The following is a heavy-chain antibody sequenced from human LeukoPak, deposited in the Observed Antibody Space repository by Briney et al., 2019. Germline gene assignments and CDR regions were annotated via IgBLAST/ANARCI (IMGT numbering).Heavy chain of an antibody. CDR2: IYYSGST. CDR3: ARRKGDYLSWGYFDY. V-gene: IGHV4-59*08. CDR1: GGSISTYY. D-gene: IGHD4-17*01. Sequence: PSETLSLTCTVSGGSISTYYWSWIRQPPGKGLEWIGYIYYSGSTNYNPSLKSRVTISVDTSKNQFSLKLSSVTAADTAVYYCARRKGDYLSWGYFDYWGQGTLVTVSS. J-gene: IGHJ4*02.